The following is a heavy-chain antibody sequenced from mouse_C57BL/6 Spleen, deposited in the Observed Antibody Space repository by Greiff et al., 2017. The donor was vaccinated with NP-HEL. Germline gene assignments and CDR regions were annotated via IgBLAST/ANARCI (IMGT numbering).Heavy chain of an antibody. V-gene: IGHV1-26*01. J-gene: IGHJ3*01. CDR3: ARRSQEGFAY. CDR2: INPNNGGT. D-gene: IGHD3-2*02. Sequence: EVQLQQSGPELVKPGASVKISCKASGYTFTDYYMNWVKQSHGKSLEWIGDINPNNGGTSYNQKFKGKATLTVDKSSSTAYMELRSLTSEDSAVYYCARRSQEGFAYWGQRTLVTVSA. CDR1: GYTFTDYY.